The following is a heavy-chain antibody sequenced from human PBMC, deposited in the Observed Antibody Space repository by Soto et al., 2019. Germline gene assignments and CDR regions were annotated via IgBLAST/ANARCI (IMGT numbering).Heavy chain of an antibody. V-gene: IGHV5-51*01. CDR1: GYSFTSYW. J-gene: IGHJ6*02. Sequence: GESLKISCKGSGYSFTSYWIGWVRQMPGKGLEWMGIIYPGDSDTRYSPSFQGQVTISADKSISTAYLQWSSLKASDTAMYYCARLGRSGHSPLYYYYGMDVWGQGTTVTVSS. CDR3: ARLGRSGHSPLYYYYGMDV. D-gene: IGHD1-26*01. CDR2: IYPGDSDT.